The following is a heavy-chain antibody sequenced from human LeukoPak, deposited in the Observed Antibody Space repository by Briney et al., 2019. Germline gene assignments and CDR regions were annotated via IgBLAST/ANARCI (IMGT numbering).Heavy chain of an antibody. CDR2: TYYRSTWYN. V-gene: IGHV6-1*01. CDR3: ARDRETYSGYDSGIDY. J-gene: IGHJ4*02. Sequence: SQTLSLTCAISGDSVSSNSVTWNWIRQSPSRGLEWLGRTYYRSTWYNDYAVSVRGRITVNPDTSKNQFSLKLSSVTAADTAVYYCARDRETYSGYDSGIDYWGQGTLVTVSS. D-gene: IGHD5-12*01. CDR1: GDSVSSNSVT.